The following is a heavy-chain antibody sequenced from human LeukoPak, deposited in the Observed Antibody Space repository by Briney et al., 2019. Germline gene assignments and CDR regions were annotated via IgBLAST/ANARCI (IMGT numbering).Heavy chain of an antibody. Sequence: PSETLSLTCTVSGGSISSGDYYWSWIRQPPGKGLEWIGYISYSGSTYYNPSLKSRVTISVDMSKNQFSLKLSSVTAADTAVYYCARASAGWRNDFWGQGTLVTVSS. V-gene: IGHV4-30-4*01. CDR1: GGSISSGDYY. CDR3: ARASAGWRNDF. CDR2: ISYSGST. J-gene: IGHJ4*02. D-gene: IGHD6-19*01.